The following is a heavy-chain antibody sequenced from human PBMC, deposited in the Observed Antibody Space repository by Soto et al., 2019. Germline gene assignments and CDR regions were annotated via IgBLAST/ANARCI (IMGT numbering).Heavy chain of an antibody. J-gene: IGHJ5*02. V-gene: IGHV1-69*12. CDR1: GGTFSSYA. CDR2: IIPIFGTA. Sequence: QVQLVQSGAEVKKPGSSVKVSCKASGGTFSSYAISWVRQAPGQGLEWMGGIIPIFGTANYAQKFQGRVTXXAXEXXSTAYMELSSGRSEDTAVYYCATVQRFMVTSWFDPWGQGTLVTVSS. CDR3: ATVQRFMVTSWFDP. D-gene: IGHD5-18*01.